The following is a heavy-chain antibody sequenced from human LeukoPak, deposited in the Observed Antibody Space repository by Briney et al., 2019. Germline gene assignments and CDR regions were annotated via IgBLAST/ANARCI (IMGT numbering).Heavy chain of an antibody. CDR2: ISAYNGNT. J-gene: IGHJ4*02. Sequence: ASVKVSCKASGYTFTSYYMHWVRQAPGQGLEWMGWISAYNGNTNYAQKLQGRVTMTTDTSTSTAYMELRSLRSDDTAVYYCARDYYDYVWGSYRTYYFDYWGQGTLVTVSS. CDR3: ARDYYDYVWGSYRTYYFDY. V-gene: IGHV1-18*04. CDR1: GYTFTSYY. D-gene: IGHD3-16*02.